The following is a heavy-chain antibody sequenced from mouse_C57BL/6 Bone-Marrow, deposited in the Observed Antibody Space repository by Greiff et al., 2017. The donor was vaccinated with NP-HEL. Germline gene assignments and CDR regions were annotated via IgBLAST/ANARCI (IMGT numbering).Heavy chain of an antibody. J-gene: IGHJ2*01. V-gene: IGHV1-53*01. D-gene: IGHD1-1*01. CDR1: GYTFTSYW. CDR3: ARTRFITTVVYFDY. CDR2: INPSNGGT. Sequence: QVQLQQPGTELVKPGASVKLSCKASGYTFTSYWMHWVKQRPGQGLEWIGNINPSNGGTNYNEKFKRKSTLTGDKSSSTAYMQLSSLTSEDSAIYYCARTRFITTVVYFDYWGQGTTLTVSS.